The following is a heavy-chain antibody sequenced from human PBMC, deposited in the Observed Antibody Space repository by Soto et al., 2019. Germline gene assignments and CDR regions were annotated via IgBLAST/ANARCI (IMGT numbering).Heavy chain of an antibody. CDR1: GFTVSSFG. V-gene: IGHV3-64D*06. J-gene: IGHJ6*02. D-gene: IGHD6-13*01. Sequence: HPGGSLRLSCSGSGFTVSSFGMHWVRQAPGKGLEHVSTLSSNGIGTYYADSVKGRFTFSRDTSKNTLYLQMSSLRTEDTAVYYCVKDMGQAAVGIRYPYGLDVWGLGTTVPVSS. CDR3: VKDMGQAAVGIRYPYGLDV. CDR2: LSSNGIGT.